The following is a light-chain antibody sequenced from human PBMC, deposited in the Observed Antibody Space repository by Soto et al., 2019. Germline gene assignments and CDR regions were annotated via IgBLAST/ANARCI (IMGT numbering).Light chain of an antibody. CDR2: EVS. Sequence: QSALTQPASVSGSPGQSITISCTGTSSDVGGYNYVSWYQQHPGKAPKLMIYEVSNRPSGVSNRFSGSKSGNTASLTISGLQAEDEGDYYCSSYTSRSTVVFGGGTKVPVL. V-gene: IGLV2-14*01. CDR3: SSYTSRSTVV. CDR1: SSDVGGYNY. J-gene: IGLJ2*01.